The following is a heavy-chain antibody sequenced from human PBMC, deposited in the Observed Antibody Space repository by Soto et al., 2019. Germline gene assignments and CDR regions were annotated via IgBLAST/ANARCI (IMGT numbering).Heavy chain of an antibody. V-gene: IGHV3-33*01. D-gene: IGHD2-15*01. CDR3: ARDPSIVVVVAGDYGMDV. Sequence: GGSLRLSCAASGFTFSSYGMHWVRQAPGKGLEWVAVIWYDGSNKYYADSVKGRFTISRDNSKNTLYLQMNSLRAEDTAVYYCARDPSIVVVVAGDYGMDVWGQGTTVTVSS. CDR2: IWYDGSNK. J-gene: IGHJ6*02. CDR1: GFTFSSYG.